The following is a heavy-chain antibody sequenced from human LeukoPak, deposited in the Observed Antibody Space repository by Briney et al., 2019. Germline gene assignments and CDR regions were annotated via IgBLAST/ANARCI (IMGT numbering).Heavy chain of an antibody. V-gene: IGHV3-48*01. CDR3: AREVSHLIDY. J-gene: IGHJ4*02. CDR1: GFTFSRFS. Sequence: GGSLRLSCAASGFTFSRFSMNWVRQAPGKGLEWVSYISGSSTTIYYADSVKGRFTISRDNGKNSMFLQMNSLRAEDTAVYYCAREVSHLIDYWGQGTLVTVSS. CDR2: ISGSSTTI.